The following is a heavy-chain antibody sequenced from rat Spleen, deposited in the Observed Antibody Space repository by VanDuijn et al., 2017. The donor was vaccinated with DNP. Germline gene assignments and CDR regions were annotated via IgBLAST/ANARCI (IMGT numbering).Heavy chain of an antibody. D-gene: IGHD4-3*01. CDR1: GFTFSDYY. V-gene: IGHV5-22*01. CDR2: ISFDGGYT. Sequence: EVQLVESGGGFVQPGRSLKLSCVASGFTFSDYYMAWVRQAPTKGLEWVAYISFDGGYTYYGDSVKGRFTISRANVKSTLYLQMNSLRSEDMATYYCVRWYNSGYYFDYWGQGVMVTVSS. CDR3: VRWYNSGYYFDY. J-gene: IGHJ2*01.